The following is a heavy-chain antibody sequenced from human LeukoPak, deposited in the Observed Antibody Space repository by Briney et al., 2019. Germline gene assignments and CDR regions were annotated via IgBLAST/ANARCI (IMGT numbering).Heavy chain of an antibody. Sequence: GGSLRLSCAASGFTFSSYAMSWVRQAPGKGLEWVSVIYSGDSTYYADSVKGRFTISRDNSKNTLYLQMNSLRAEDTAVYYCARLEGGGYFDYWGQGTLVTVSS. V-gene: IGHV3-53*01. CDR3: ARLEGGGYFDY. J-gene: IGHJ4*02. D-gene: IGHD4-23*01. CDR2: IYSGDST. CDR1: GFTFSSYA.